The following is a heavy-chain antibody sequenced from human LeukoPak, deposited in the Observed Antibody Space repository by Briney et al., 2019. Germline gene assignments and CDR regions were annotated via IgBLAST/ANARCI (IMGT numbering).Heavy chain of an antibody. CDR1: GGSISSGSYY. Sequence: SETLSLTCTVSGGSISSGSYYWSWIRQPAGKGLEWIGRIYTSGSTNYNPSLKSRVTISVDTSKNQSSLKLSSVTAADTAVYYCARGRAHDSSGIPLDYWGQGTLVTVSS. D-gene: IGHD3-22*01. CDR3: ARGRAHDSSGIPLDY. J-gene: IGHJ4*02. V-gene: IGHV4-61*02. CDR2: IYTSGST.